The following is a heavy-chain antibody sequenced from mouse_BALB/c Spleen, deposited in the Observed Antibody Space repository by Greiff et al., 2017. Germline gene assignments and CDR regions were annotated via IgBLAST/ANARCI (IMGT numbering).Heavy chain of an antibody. J-gene: IGHJ3*01. D-gene: IGHD1-1*01. V-gene: IGHV5-6-4*01. CDR1: GFTFSSYT. Sequence: EVMLVESGGGLVKPGGSLKLSCAASGFTFSSYTMSWVRQTPEKRLEWVATISSGGSYTYYPDSVKGRFTLSRDNAKNTLYLQMSSLKSEDTAMYYCTRVGVYGSSYPGWFAYWGQGTLVTVSA. CDR3: TRVGVYGSSYPGWFAY. CDR2: ISSGGSYT.